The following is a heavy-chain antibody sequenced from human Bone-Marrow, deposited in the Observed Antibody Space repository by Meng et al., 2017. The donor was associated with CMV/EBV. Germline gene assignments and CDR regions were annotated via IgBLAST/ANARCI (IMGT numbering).Heavy chain of an antibody. CDR1: GFTFSDYY. V-gene: IGHV3-11*04. J-gene: IGHJ4*02. Sequence: GESLKISCAASGFTFSDYYMSWIRQAPGKGLEWVSYISSSGSTIYYADSVKGRFTISRDNAKNSLYLQMNSLRAEDTAVYYCARDLRMAYDSSGFIDDWGQGTLVTVSS. CDR2: ISSSGSTI. D-gene: IGHD3-22*01. CDR3: ARDLRMAYDSSGFIDD.